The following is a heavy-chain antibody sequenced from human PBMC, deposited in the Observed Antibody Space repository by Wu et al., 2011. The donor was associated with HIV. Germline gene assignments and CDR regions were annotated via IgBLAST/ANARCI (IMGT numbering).Heavy chain of an antibody. CDR1: GGTFGSFA. CDR2: IIPVFGTT. Sequence: QLQLVQSGAEVRKPGSSVKVSCKASGGTFGSFAFSWVRQAPGQGPAWMGRIIPVFGTTNYAQKFQGRVTITADKSTMTAYLELSGLTSEDTAVYYCVRDLGGNEEYWGQGTLVTVSS. J-gene: IGHJ4*02. D-gene: IGHD4-23*01. CDR3: VRDLGGNEEY. V-gene: IGHV1-69*14.